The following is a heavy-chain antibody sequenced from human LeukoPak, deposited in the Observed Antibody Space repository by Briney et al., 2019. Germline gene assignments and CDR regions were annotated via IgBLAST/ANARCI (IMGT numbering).Heavy chain of an antibody. CDR1: GFTFSSFG. D-gene: IGHD6-13*01. V-gene: IGHV3-33*01. CDR2: IWYDASNK. Sequence: GGSLRLSCAASGFTFSSFGMHWVRQAPGKGLKWVAVIWYDASNKYYADSVKGRFTISRDNSKNTLYLQMNSLRDDDTAVYYCVRGVGVSRFNYLDSWGQGTLVIVPS. CDR3: VRGVGVSRFNYLDS. J-gene: IGHJ4*02.